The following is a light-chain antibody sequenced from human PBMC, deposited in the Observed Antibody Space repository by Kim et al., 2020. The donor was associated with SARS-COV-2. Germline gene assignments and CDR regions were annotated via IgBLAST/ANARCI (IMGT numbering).Light chain of an antibody. V-gene: IGKV1-27*01. CDR3: QKYNRVTYT. Sequence: GDRVTNTCRASQDIGHYLAWYQQKPGKVPTPLIDAGTTLRSGVPSRFSGSVSGTYFTLSISSLQPEDVATYFCQKYNRVTYTFGQVTKLEI. CDR1: QDIGHY. CDR2: AGT. J-gene: IGKJ2*01.